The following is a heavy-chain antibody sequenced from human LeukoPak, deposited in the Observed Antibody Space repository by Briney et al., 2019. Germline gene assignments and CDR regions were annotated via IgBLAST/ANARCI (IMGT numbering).Heavy chain of an antibody. Sequence: PSETLSLTCAVSGGSISTYYRSWVRQPAGKGLEWIGRIYTGGSTNYNPSPKSRVTMAVDTSKNQFSLNLRSVTAADTAVYYCARLPGGDSSSVVAFDIWGQGTMVTVSS. V-gene: IGHV4-59*10. J-gene: IGHJ3*02. CDR2: IYTGGST. CDR3: ARLPGGDSSSVVAFDI. D-gene: IGHD2-21*02. CDR1: GGSISTYY.